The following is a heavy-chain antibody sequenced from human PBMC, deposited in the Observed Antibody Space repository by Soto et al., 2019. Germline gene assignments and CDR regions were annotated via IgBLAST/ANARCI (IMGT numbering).Heavy chain of an antibody. CDR3: ARRPYSSSWYGYYFDY. V-gene: IGHV4-39*01. CDR2: IYYSGST. D-gene: IGHD6-13*01. CDR1: GGSISSSSYY. Sequence: SETLSLTCTVSGGSISSSSYYWGWIRQPPGKGLEWIGSIYYSGSTYYNPSLKSRVTTSVDTSKNQFSLKLSSVTAADTAVYYCARRPYSSSWYGYYFDYWGQGTLVTVSS. J-gene: IGHJ4*02.